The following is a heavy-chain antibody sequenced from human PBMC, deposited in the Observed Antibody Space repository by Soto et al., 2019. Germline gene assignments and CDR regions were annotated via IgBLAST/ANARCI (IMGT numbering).Heavy chain of an antibody. CDR3: AGPSSGWSAHTGPGYFDL. Sequence: EVQLVETGGGLIQPGGSLRLSCAASGFTVSSNYMSWVRQAPGKGLEWVSVIYSGGSTYYADSVKGRFTISRDNSKNTLYLQMYSLLAEDTAVYYCAGPSSGWSAHTGPGYFDLWGRGTLVTVSS. D-gene: IGHD6-19*01. CDR2: IYSGGST. V-gene: IGHV3-53*02. J-gene: IGHJ2*01. CDR1: GFTVSSNY.